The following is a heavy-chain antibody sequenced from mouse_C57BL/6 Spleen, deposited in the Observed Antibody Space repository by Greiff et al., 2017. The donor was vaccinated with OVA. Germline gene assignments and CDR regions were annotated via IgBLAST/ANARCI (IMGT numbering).Heavy chain of an antibody. J-gene: IGHJ4*01. CDR1: GYSFTGYY. Sequence: VQLQQSGPELVKPGASVKISCKASGYSFTGYYMNWVKQSPEKSLEWIGEINPSTGGTTYNQKFKAKATLTVDKSSSTAYMQLKSLSSVDYAVYYCATSGYYDGSSIYAMDYWGQGTSVTVSS. V-gene: IGHV1-42*01. D-gene: IGHD1-1*01. CDR3: ATSGYYDGSSIYAMDY. CDR2: INPSTGGT.